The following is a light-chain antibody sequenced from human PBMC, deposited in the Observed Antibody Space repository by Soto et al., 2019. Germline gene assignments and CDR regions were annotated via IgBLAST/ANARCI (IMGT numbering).Light chain of an antibody. CDR1: SSDVGGYNY. V-gene: IGLV2-14*03. CDR3: SSYTSSVTPYYV. J-gene: IGLJ1*01. CDR2: DVS. Sequence: QSVLTQPASVYGSPGQSITISCTGTSSDVGGYNYVSWYQHHPGRAPKLMIYDVSNRPSGISNRFSGSKSGNTASLTISGLQAEDEADYYCSSYTSSVTPYYVFGRGTKVTVL.